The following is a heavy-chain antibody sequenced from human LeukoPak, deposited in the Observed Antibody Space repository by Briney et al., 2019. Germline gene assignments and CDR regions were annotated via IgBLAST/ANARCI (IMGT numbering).Heavy chain of an antibody. CDR1: GGSISSYY. CDR3: ARSLSYYPNYYYFDY. CDR2: IYYSGST. V-gene: IGHV4-59*01. D-gene: IGHD1-26*01. J-gene: IGHJ4*02. Sequence: PSETLSLTCTVSGGSISSYYWSWIRQPPGKGLEWIGYIYYSGSTNYNPSLKSRVTISVDTSKNQFSLKLSSVTAADTAVYYCARSLSYYPNYYYFDYWGQGTLVTVSS.